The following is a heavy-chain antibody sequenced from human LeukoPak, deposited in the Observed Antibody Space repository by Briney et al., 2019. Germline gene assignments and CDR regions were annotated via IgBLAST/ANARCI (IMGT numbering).Heavy chain of an antibody. CDR2: IKYDGSVR. J-gene: IGHJ3*01. V-gene: IGHV3-7*01. Sequence: GGSLRLSCAASGFTFSSYWMSWVRQAPGEGLEWVANIKYDGSVRYYVDSVKGRFTVSGDNTKNSLYLQMNNLRVEDTAVYYCARERPASASAFDVWGQGTVVTVSS. D-gene: IGHD3-10*01. CDR3: ARERPASASAFDV. CDR1: GFTFSSYW.